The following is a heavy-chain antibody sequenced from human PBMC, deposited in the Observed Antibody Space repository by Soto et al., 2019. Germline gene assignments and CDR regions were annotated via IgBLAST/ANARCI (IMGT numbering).Heavy chain of an antibody. CDR1: GFTFSSSA. V-gene: IGHV3-23*01. CDR2: ISGSGGST. J-gene: IGHJ6*01. D-gene: IGHD1-20*01. CDR3: AKVGEDSYIWNNLYYCDRMDV. Sequence: GGSLRLSCAASGFTFSSSAMSWVRQAPGKGLEWVSAISGSGGSTYYADSVKGRFTISRDNSKNTLYLQMNSLRAEDTAVYYCAKVGEDSYIWNNLYYCDRMDVSGQGTTDTVSS.